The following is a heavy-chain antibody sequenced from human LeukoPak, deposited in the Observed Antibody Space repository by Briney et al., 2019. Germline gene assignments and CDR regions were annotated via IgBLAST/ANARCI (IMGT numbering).Heavy chain of an antibody. CDR3: ASDGVIVRFSYGMDV. CDR2: INPNSGGT. Sequence: PGASVKVSCKASGYTFTGYYMHWVRQAPGQGLEWMGWINPNSGGTNYAQKFRGRVTMTRDTSISTAYMELSRLRFDDTAVYYCASDGVIVRFSYGMDVWGQGTTVTVSS. V-gene: IGHV1-2*02. J-gene: IGHJ6*02. CDR1: GYTFTGYY. D-gene: IGHD3-3*01.